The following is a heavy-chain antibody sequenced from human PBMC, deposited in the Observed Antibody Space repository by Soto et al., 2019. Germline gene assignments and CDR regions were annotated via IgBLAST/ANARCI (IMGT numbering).Heavy chain of an antibody. Sequence: QVQLVESGGGVVQPGRSLRLSCAASGFTFSSYAMHWVRQAPDKGLEWVTLISYDGSNKYYADSVKGRFTISRDNSKNTLYLQMNSLRAEDTALYYCARDLKGDTSMVTGLVYWGQGTLVTVSS. CDR3: ARDLKGDTSMVTGLVY. D-gene: IGHD5-18*01. V-gene: IGHV3-30-3*01. CDR1: GFTFSSYA. J-gene: IGHJ4*02. CDR2: ISYDGSNK.